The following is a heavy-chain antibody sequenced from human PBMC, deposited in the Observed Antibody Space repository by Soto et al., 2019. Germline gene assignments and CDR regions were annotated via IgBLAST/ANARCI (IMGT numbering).Heavy chain of an antibody. V-gene: IGHV3-33*01. Sequence: ESGGGVVQPGRSLRLSCAASGFTFSTYGMHWVRQAPGKGMEWVAVIWYDGSNKYHADSAKGRFTISRDNSKNTLYLEMNSLRAEDTAVYYCARDQSSNSDFWSRTFDLWGQGTRVTVSS. J-gene: IGHJ4*02. D-gene: IGHD3-3*01. CDR2: IWYDGSNK. CDR1: GFTFSTYG. CDR3: ARDQSSNSDFWSRTFDL.